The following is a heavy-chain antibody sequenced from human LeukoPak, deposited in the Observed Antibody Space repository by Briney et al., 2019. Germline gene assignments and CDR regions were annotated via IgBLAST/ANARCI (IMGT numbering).Heavy chain of an antibody. CDR3: ARDYYYDSSGYWDYYFDY. CDR2: IWYDGSNK. V-gene: IGHV3-33*08. D-gene: IGHD3-22*01. J-gene: IGHJ4*02. CDR1: EFTFSSYW. Sequence: GSLRLSCAASEFTFSSYWMHWVRQAPGKGLEWVAVIWYDGSNKYYADSVKGRFTISRDNSKNTLYLEMNSLRAEDTAVYYCARDYYYDSSGYWDYYFDYWGQGTLVSVSS.